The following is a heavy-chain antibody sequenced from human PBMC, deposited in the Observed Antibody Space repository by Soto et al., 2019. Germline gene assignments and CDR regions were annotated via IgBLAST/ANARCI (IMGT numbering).Heavy chain of an antibody. Sequence: QVQLRESGPRLVRPSQTLSLSCTVSGDSMTSDNFFWTWIRQQPGKGLEWLGYIYNSGKTYYNASLKSRITISVGTTECQFSLRLTSLTAADTAVYYCARGEYMCGHETLAYWGQGPLVTVSS. D-gene: IGHD5-12*01. CDR2: IYNSGKT. J-gene: IGHJ4*02. CDR3: ARGEYMCGHETLAY. CDR1: GDSMTSDNFF. V-gene: IGHV4-31*03.